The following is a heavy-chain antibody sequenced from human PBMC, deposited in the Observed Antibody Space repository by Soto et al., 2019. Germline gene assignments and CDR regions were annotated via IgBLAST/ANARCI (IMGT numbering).Heavy chain of an antibody. CDR3: ARVPGIAAAGNSGWFDP. Sequence: ASVKVSCKASGYTFTSYDINWVRQATGQGLEWMGWMNPNSGNTGYAQKFQGRVTMTRNTSISTAYMELSSLRSEDTAVYYCARVPGIAAAGNSGWFDPWGQGTLVTVYS. J-gene: IGHJ5*02. CDR2: MNPNSGNT. V-gene: IGHV1-8*01. CDR1: GYTFTSYD. D-gene: IGHD6-13*01.